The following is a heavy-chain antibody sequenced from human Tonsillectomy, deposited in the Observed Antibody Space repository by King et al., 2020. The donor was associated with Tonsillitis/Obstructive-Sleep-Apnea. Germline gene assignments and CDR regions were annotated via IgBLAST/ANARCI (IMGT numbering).Heavy chain of an antibody. J-gene: IGHJ6*02. CDR1: GFTFSSYG. V-gene: IGHV3-30*03. D-gene: IGHD2-2*01. CDR3: ATDRGYQLLRSYYYGMDV. CDR2: ISYDGSNK. Sequence: QLVQSGGGVVQPGRSLRLSCVASGFTFSSYGMHWVRQAPGKGLEWVAVISYDGSNKYYADSVKARFTISRDNSKNTLYVQMNSLRAEETAVYYCATDRGYQLLRSYYYGMDVWGQGTTITVSS.